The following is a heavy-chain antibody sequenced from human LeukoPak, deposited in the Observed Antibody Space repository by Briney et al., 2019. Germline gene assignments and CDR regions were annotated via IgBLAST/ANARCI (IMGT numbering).Heavy chain of an antibody. CDR3: ARRCSSTSCLQY. CDR2: ISGSGDTI. V-gene: IGHV3-11*04. CDR1: VFSSSDYQ. Sequence: PGGSLRLSCAASVFSSSDYQMSWIRQAPGKGLEWVSYISGSGDTIHYADSVKGRFTISRDDARNSLYLQMNSLRAEDTAVYYCARRCSSTSCLQYWGQGTLVTVSS. D-gene: IGHD2-2*01. J-gene: IGHJ4*02.